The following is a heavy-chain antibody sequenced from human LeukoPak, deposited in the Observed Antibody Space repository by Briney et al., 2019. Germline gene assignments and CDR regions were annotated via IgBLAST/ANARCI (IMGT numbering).Heavy chain of an antibody. CDR3: ARDSGLGYYDSSGYLYFDY. Sequence: ASVKVSCKASGGTFSSYAISWVRQAPGQGLEWMGGIIPIFGTANYAQKFQGRVTITTDESTSTACMELSSLRSEDTAVYYCARDSGLGYYDSSGYLYFDYWGQGTLVTVSS. J-gene: IGHJ4*02. V-gene: IGHV1-69*05. CDR1: GGTFSSYA. CDR2: IIPIFGTA. D-gene: IGHD3-22*01.